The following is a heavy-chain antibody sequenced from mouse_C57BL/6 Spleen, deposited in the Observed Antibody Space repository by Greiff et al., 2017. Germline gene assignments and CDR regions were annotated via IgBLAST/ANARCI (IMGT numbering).Heavy chain of an antibody. CDR2: IDPSDSYT. Sequence: VQLQQPGAELVKPGASVKLSCKASGYTFTSYWMQWVKQRPGQGLEWIGEIDPSDSYTNYNQKFKGKATLTVDTSSSTAYMQLSSLTSEDSAVYYCARNCPARYFDYWGQGTTLTVSS. D-gene: IGHD4-1*01. CDR1: GYTFTSYW. J-gene: IGHJ2*01. V-gene: IGHV1-50*01. CDR3: ARNCPARYFDY.